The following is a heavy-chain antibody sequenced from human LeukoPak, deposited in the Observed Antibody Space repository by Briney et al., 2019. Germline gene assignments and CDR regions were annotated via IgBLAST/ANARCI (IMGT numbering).Heavy chain of an antibody. Sequence: SETLSLTCTVSGGSISSSSYYWGWIRQPPGKGLEWIGSIYYSGSTYYNPSLKSRVTISVGTSKNQFSLKLSSVTAADTAVYYCAREVLQAATIDYWGQGTLVTVSS. CDR2: IYYSGST. CDR1: GGSISSSSYY. J-gene: IGHJ4*02. D-gene: IGHD2-15*01. V-gene: IGHV4-39*07. CDR3: AREVLQAATIDY.